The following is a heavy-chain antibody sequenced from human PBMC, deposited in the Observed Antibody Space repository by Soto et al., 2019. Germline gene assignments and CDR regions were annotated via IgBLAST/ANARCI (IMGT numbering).Heavy chain of an antibody. CDR1: GFSFSKHG. J-gene: IGHJ5*01. Sequence: QMQLVESGGGAVQPGRSLRLSCAASGFSFSKHGMHLVRQAPGKGLDWVADISHGVSDTWYSDSVKGRFTISRDNSKNTLYLQMDVLRSEETAMLYWERGEGRSGPDARFACWGHGTLVHVSS. CDR3: ERGEGRSGPDARFAC. CDR2: ISHGVSDT. D-gene: IGHD1-1*01. V-gene: IGHV3-30*03.